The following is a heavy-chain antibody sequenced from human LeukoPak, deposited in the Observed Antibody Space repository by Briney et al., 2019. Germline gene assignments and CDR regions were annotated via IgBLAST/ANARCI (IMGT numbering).Heavy chain of an antibody. V-gene: IGHV5-51*01. J-gene: IGHJ4*02. CDR3: ARLYLVRGVITNHFDF. Sequence: GESLKISCKASGYSFTSYWIGWVRQMPGKGLEWMGIIYPGDSDSRYSPSFQGQVTISADKSISTAHLQRSSLKASDTAMYYCARLYLVRGVITNHFDFWGQGTLVTVSP. CDR2: IYPGDSDS. CDR1: GYSFTSYW. D-gene: IGHD3-10*01.